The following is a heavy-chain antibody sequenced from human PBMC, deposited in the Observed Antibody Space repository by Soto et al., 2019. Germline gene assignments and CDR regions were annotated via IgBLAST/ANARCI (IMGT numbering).Heavy chain of an antibody. D-gene: IGHD2-2*02. J-gene: IGHJ6*02. CDR2: IYPGDSDT. CDR1: GYSFTSYW. Sequence: GESLKISCKGSGYSFTSYWIGWVRQMPGKGLEWMGIIYPGDSDTRYSPSFQGQVTISADKSISTAYLQWSSLKASDTAMYYCARQVGYCSSTRCYTSSGMDVWGQGTTVTVSS. V-gene: IGHV5-51*01. CDR3: ARQVGYCSSTRCYTSSGMDV.